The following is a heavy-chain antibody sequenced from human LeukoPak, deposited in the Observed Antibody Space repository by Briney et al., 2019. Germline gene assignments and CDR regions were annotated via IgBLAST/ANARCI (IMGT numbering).Heavy chain of an antibody. CDR3: AKGSSSSRPYYFEY. CDR1: GFTFSSYA. CDR2: ITDSGGST. J-gene: IGHJ4*02. D-gene: IGHD6-6*01. V-gene: IGHV3-23*01. Sequence: GGSLRRYCAASGFTFSSYAMSWVRQAPGQGLEWVSAITDSGGSTYYADSVKGRFTISRDNSKNTLYLHMDSLRAEDTAAYYCAKGSSSSRPYYFEYWGRGTLVTVSS.